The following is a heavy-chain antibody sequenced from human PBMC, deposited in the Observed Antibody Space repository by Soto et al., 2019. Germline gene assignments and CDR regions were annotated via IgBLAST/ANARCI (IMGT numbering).Heavy chain of an antibody. CDR3: TKSFREIRGVMLYFDY. V-gene: IGHV3-15*01. Sequence: GSLILACTASGFTFSNAWMSGVRQAPGKGLEWVGRIKSKTDGVTTDYAAPVKGRFTISRDDSKNTLYLQMNSLKTEDTAVYYCTKSFREIRGVMLYFDYWGQGTLVTVSS. D-gene: IGHD3-10*01. J-gene: IGHJ4*02. CDR2: IKSKTDGVTT. CDR1: GFTFSNAW.